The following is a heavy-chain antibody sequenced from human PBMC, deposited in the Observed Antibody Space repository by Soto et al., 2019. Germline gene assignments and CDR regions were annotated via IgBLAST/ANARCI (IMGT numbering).Heavy chain of an antibody. J-gene: IGHJ4*02. CDR1: GFTFSSYS. V-gene: IGHV3-48*01. CDR3: ARDFMITFGGVIVIPEYFDY. CDR2: ISSSSGTI. Sequence: EVQLVESGGGLVQPGGSLRLSCAASGFTFSSYSMNWVRQAPGKGLEWVSYISSSSGTIYYADSVKGRFTISRDNAKNSLYLQMNSLRAEDTAVYYCARDFMITFGGVIVIPEYFDYWGQGTLVTVSS. D-gene: IGHD3-16*02.